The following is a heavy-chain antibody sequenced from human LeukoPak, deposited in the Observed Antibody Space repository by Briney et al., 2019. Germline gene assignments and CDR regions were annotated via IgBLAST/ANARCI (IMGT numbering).Heavy chain of an antibody. J-gene: IGHJ4*02. CDR2: INPNSGGS. CDR1: GYTFNAYY. CDR3: AGDPDSNCGSYYFQS. D-gene: IGHD7-27*01. V-gene: IGHV1-2*02. Sequence: GASVEVSCRTSGYTFNAYYMHWVRQAPGQGLEWMGWINPNSGGSNYAQKFQGRVTMTSDTSINTAYMELSRLISDDTAVYYCAGDPDSNCGSYYFQSWGQGTLVTVTS.